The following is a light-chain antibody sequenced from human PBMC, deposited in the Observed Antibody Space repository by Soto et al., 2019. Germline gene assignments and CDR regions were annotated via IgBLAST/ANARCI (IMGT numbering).Light chain of an antibody. CDR2: GAS. J-gene: IGKJ4*01. CDR3: QQYGSSLP. V-gene: IGKV3-20*01. CDR1: QSVSSSY. Sequence: IVLTQSPGTLSLSPGERATLSCMASQSVSSSYLAWYQQKPGQAPRLLIYGASSRATGIPDRFSGSGYGTDFTLTISRLEPADFAVYYCQQYGSSLPFGGGTKVDIK.